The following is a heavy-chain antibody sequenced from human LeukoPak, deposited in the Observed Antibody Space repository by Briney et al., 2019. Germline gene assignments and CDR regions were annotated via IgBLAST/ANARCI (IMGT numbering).Heavy chain of an antibody. CDR3: ARDLLAVAGSY. CDR2: ISSSSSTI. D-gene: IGHD6-19*01. CDR1: GFTFSSYS. Sequence: GGSLRLSCAASGFTFSSYSMNWVRQAPGKGLEWVSYISSSSSTIYYADSVKGRFTISRDNAKNSLYLQMNSLRAEDTAVYYCARDLLAVAGSYWGQGTLVTVSS. J-gene: IGHJ4*02. V-gene: IGHV3-48*04.